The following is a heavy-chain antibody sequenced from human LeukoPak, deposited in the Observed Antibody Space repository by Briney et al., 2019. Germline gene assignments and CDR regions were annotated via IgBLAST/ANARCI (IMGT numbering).Heavy chain of an antibody. Sequence: ASVTVSFKASGYTFTSYGISWVRQAPGQGLEWMGWISAYNGNTNYAQKLQGRVTMTTDTSTSTVYMDLRSLRSDDTAVYYCARDWPSPTAGDYDYWGQGTLVTVSS. D-gene: IGHD4-17*01. J-gene: IGHJ4*02. CDR3: ARDWPSPTAGDYDY. CDR2: ISAYNGNT. CDR1: GYTFTSYG. V-gene: IGHV1-18*01.